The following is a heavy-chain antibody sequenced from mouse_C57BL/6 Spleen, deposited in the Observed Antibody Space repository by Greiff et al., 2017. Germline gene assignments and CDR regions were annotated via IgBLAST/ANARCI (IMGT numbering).Heavy chain of an antibody. CDR2: INPSTGGT. V-gene: IGHV1-42*01. D-gene: IGHD4-1*02. J-gene: IGHJ4*01. CDR1: GYSFTGYY. CDR3: ASNWDDYAMDY. Sequence: EVQLQQSGPELVKPGASVKISCKASGYSFTGYYMNWVKQSPEKSLEWIGEINPSTGGTTYNQKFKAKATLPVDKSSSTAYMQLKSLTSEDSAVYYCASNWDDYAMDYWGQGTSVTVSS.